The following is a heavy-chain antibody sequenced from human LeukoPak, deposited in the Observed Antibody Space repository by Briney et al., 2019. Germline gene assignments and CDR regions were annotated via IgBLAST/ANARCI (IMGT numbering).Heavy chain of an antibody. V-gene: IGHV3-43*02. CDR3: AKDRLLWFGELFDY. D-gene: IGHD3-10*01. CDR2: ISRDGGST. Sequence: PRGSLRLSCAASGFTFDDYAMHWVRQAPGKGLEWVSLISRDGGSTYYADSVKGRFTISRDNSKNSAYLQMNSLRTEDTALYYCAKDRLLWFGELFDYWGQGTLVT. CDR1: GFTFDDYA. J-gene: IGHJ4*02.